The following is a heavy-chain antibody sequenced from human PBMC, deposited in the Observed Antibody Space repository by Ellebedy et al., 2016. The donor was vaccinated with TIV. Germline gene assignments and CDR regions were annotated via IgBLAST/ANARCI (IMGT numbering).Heavy chain of an antibody. J-gene: IGHJ4*02. D-gene: IGHD2-2*01. Sequence: PGGSLRLSCAASGFTFSSYSMNWVRQAPGKGLEWVSSMSSGSSYIYHADSVKGRFTISRDNAKNSLYLQINSLRAEDTAVYYCARDVHCSSTSCYSGDYFDFWGQGTLVTVSS. CDR3: ARDVHCSSTSCYSGDYFDF. V-gene: IGHV3-21*01. CDR1: GFTFSSYS. CDR2: MSSGSSYI.